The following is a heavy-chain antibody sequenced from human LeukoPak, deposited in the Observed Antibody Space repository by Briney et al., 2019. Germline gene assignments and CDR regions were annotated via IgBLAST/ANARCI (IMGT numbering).Heavy chain of an antibody. CDR3: AARRLLWFGGLRGMDV. CDR2: IVVGSGNT. CDR1: GFTFTSSA. J-gene: IGHJ6*02. Sequence: SVKVSCKASGFTFTSSAMQRVRQARGQRLEWIGWIVVGSGNTNYAQKFQERVTITRDMSTSTAYMELSSLRSEDTAVYYCAARRLLWFGGLRGMDVWGQGTTVTVSS. V-gene: IGHV1-58*02. D-gene: IGHD3-10*01.